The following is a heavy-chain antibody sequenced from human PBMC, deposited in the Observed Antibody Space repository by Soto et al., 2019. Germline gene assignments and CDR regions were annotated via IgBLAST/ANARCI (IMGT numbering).Heavy chain of an antibody. CDR2: IYYSGST. V-gene: IGHV4-59*02. J-gene: IGHJ4*02. CDR1: GGSVRSYD. CDR3: ARGRVSLEY. Sequence: TMYLSCTFCGGSVRSYDWGWIRQPPGKGLECIGDIYYSGSTNYNPSLKSRVTMSVDTSKNQFSLKLSSVTAADTAEYYCARGRVSLEYWGQGSLVTVSS. D-gene: IGHD6-13*01.